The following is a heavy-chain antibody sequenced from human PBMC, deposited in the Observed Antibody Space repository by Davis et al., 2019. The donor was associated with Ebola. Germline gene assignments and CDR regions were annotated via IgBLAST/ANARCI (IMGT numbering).Heavy chain of an antibody. CDR1: GYTFTGYY. Sequence: AASVKVSCKASGYTFTGYYMHWVRQAPGQGLEWMGWINAGNGNTKYSQKFQGRVTITRDTSASTAYMELSSLRSEDTAVYYCAGDFYDFYNYGMDVWGQGTTVTVSS. V-gene: IGHV1-3*01. CDR2: INAGNGNT. J-gene: IGHJ6*02. D-gene: IGHD3-3*01. CDR3: AGDFYDFYNYGMDV.